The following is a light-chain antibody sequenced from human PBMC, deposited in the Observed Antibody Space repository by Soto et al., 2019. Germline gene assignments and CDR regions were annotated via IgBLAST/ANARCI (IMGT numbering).Light chain of an antibody. V-gene: IGLV1-44*01. CDR3: AAWDDRLNGVV. CDR1: SSNIGSKT. CDR2: SNT. Sequence: QSVLTQPPSASGTPGQRVTISCSGSSSNIGSKTVNWYQQLPGTAPKLLIYSNTQRPSGVPDRFSGSKSGTSASLAIRGLQSDDDADYYCAAWDDRLNGVVFGGGTKLTVL. J-gene: IGLJ2*01.